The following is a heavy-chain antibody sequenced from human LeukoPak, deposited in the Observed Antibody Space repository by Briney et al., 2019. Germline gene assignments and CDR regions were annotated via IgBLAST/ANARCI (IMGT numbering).Heavy chain of an antibody. V-gene: IGHV3-23*01. Sequence: GGSLRLSCAASGFIFSSYATSWVRQAPGKGLEWVSAISGSGGSTYYADSVKGRFTISRDNSKNTLYLQMNSLRAEDTAVYYCAKDLGSGWYLDYWGQGTLVTVSS. J-gene: IGHJ4*02. D-gene: IGHD6-19*01. CDR1: GFIFSSYA. CDR3: AKDLGSGWYLDY. CDR2: ISGSGGST.